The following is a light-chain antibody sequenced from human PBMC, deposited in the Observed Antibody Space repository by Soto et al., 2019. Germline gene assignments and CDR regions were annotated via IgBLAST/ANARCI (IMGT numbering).Light chain of an antibody. Sequence: DIPMTQSPSTLSPSVGDRVTITCRSSQSISGWLAWYQQKPGKVPKLLIYKAFRLESGVPSRFSGSGSGTEFTLTISSLQPDDFATYYCQQYSAYPWTFGQGTKVVI. V-gene: IGKV1-5*03. J-gene: IGKJ1*01. CDR3: QQYSAYPWT. CDR1: QSISGW. CDR2: KAF.